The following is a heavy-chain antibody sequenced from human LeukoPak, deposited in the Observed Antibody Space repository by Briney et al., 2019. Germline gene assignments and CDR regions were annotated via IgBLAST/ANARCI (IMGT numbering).Heavy chain of an antibody. Sequence: SETLSLTCAVYGGSFSGYYWSWIRQPPGKGLEWIGEINHSGSTNYNPSLKSRVTISVDTSKNQFSLELSSVTAADTAVYYCARGQYCSSTSCYNWYFDLWGRGTLVTVSS. J-gene: IGHJ2*01. D-gene: IGHD2-2*01. CDR3: ARGQYCSSTSCYNWYFDL. CDR1: GGSFSGYY. V-gene: IGHV4-34*01. CDR2: INHSGST.